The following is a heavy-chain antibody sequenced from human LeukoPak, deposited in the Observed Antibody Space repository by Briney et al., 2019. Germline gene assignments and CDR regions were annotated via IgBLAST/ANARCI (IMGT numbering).Heavy chain of an antibody. D-gene: IGHD5-12*01. CDR1: GFTFSSYG. V-gene: IGHV3-33*01. Sequence: PGGSLRLSCAASGFTFSSYGMHWVRQAPGKGLEWVAVIWYDGSNKYYADSVKGRFTISRDNSKNTLYLQMNSLRAEDTAVYYCARDDSVATGIDYWGQGTLVTVSS. CDR3: ARDDSVATGIDY. CDR2: IWYDGSNK. J-gene: IGHJ4*02.